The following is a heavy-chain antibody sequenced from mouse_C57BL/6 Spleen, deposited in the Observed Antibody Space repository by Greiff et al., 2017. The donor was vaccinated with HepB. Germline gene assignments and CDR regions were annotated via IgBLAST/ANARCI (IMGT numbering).Heavy chain of an antibody. CDR3: ARYYEGYFDV. Sequence: EVMLVESGPGMVKPSQSLSLTCTVTGYSITSGYDWHWIRHFPGNKLEWMGYISYSGSTNYNPSLKSRISITHDTSKNHFFLKLNSVTTEDTATYYCARYYEGYFDVWGTGTTVTVSS. J-gene: IGHJ1*03. CDR2: ISYSGST. CDR1: GYSITSGYD. D-gene: IGHD2-4*01. V-gene: IGHV3-1*01.